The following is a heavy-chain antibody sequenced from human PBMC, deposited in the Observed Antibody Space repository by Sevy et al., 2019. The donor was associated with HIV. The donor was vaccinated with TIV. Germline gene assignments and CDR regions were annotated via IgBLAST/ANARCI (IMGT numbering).Heavy chain of an antibody. D-gene: IGHD3-3*01. CDR3: ARDPTQRGSYIAFWRGFFGY. CDR1: GFTFSSSA. CDR2: ISYDGSNK. Sequence: GGSLRLSCAASGFTFSSSAMHWVRQAPGKGLEWVAVISYDGSNKYYADSVKGRFTISRDDSKNTLYLRMNSLRTEDSAVYYCARDPTQRGSYIAFWRGFFGYWGQGTLVAGSS. V-gene: IGHV3-30-3*01. J-gene: IGHJ4*02.